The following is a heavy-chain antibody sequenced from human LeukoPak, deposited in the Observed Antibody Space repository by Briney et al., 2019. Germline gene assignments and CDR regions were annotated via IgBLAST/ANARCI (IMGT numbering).Heavy chain of an antibody. CDR2: ISYDGSNK. D-gene: IGHD4-17*01. J-gene: IGHJ6*02. CDR3: AKDTLYGGYGYYYGMDV. V-gene: IGHV3-30*18. Sequence: GGSLRLSCAASGFTFSSYGMHWVRQAPGKGLEWVAVISYDGSNKYYADSVKGRFTISRDNSKNTLYLQMNSLRAEDTAVYYCAKDTLYGGYGYYYGMDVWGQGTTVTVSS. CDR1: GFTFSSYG.